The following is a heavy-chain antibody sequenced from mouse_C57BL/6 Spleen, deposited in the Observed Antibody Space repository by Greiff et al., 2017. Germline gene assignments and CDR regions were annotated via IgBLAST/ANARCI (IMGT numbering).Heavy chain of an antibody. CDR1: GYTFTSYG. V-gene: IGHV1-81*01. J-gene: IGHJ2*01. CDR2: IYPRSGNT. Sequence: QVQLQQSGAELARPGASVKLSCKASGYTFTSYGISWVKQRTGQGLEWIGEIYPRSGNTYYNEKFKGKATLTADKSSSTAYMELRSLTSEDAAVYFCERHYYSNYEGGCDFDYWGQGTTLTVSS. CDR3: ERHYYSNYEGGCDFDY. D-gene: IGHD2-5*01.